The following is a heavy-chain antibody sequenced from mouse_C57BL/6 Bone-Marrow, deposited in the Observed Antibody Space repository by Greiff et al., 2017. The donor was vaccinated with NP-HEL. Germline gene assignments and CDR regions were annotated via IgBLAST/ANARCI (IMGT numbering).Heavy chain of an antibody. V-gene: IGHV1-19*01. CDR3: ARWTYYYGSREDYAMDY. CDR1: GYTFPDYS. D-gene: IGHD1-1*01. CDR2: INPYHGGT. J-gene: IGHJ4*01. Sequence: VQLQQSGPVLVKPGASVQMSCKASGYTFPDYSMNWVKQSHGKSLEWIGVINPYHGGTSYNQKFKGKATLTVDKSSSTAYMELNSLTSEDSAVYYCARWTYYYGSREDYAMDYWGQGTSVTVSS.